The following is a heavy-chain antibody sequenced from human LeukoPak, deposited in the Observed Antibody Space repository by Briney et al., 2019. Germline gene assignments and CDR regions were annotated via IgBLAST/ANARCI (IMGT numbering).Heavy chain of an antibody. CDR2: IKSDGSST. CDR3: GRDFSYSPDY. D-gene: IGHD3-10*01. V-gene: IGHV3-74*01. Sequence: GGSLRLSCAASGFAFNAYWMHWVRQAPGKGLVWVSHIKSDGSSTTYADSVKGRFTISRDNAKNTLYLQMYSLRAEDTAVYYCGRDFSYSPDYWGQGTLVTVSS. J-gene: IGHJ4*02. CDR1: GFAFNAYW.